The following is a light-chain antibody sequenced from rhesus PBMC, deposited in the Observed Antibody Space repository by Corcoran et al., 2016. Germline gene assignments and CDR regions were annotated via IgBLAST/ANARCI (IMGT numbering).Light chain of an antibody. Sequence: EIVMTQSPATLSLSPGERATLSCRASQSVSSSLAWYQQKPGQAPRLLIYGASSRATGIPDRFSGSGSGKGFPLTISSLEPEDFAVYYCQQYSNWPQTFGQGTKVEIK. CDR1: QSVSSS. V-gene: IGKV3-42*03. CDR3: QQYSNWPQT. CDR2: GAS. J-gene: IGKJ1*01.